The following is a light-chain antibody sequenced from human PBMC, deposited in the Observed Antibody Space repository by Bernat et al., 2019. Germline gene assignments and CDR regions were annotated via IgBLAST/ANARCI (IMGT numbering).Light chain of an antibody. J-gene: IGLJ3*02. CDR2: KDN. CDR3: QSADSSGTWV. V-gene: IGLV3-25*03. Sequence: SYELTQPPSVSVSPGQTARITCSGDALSKQYAYWYQQKPGQAPVMVIYKDNERASGIPERISGSSSGTTVTLTISGVQAEDEADYYCQSADSSGTWVFGGGTKLTVL. CDR1: ALSKQY.